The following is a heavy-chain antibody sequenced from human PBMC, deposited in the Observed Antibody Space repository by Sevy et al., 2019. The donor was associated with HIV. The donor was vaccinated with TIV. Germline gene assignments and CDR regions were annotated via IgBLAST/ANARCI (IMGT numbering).Heavy chain of an antibody. Sequence: GESLKISCAASGFTFSSYWMSWVRQAPGKGLEWVANIKLDGSEKYYVDSVKGRFTISRDNAKNSLYLQMTSLRAEDTAVYYCARDCSSTSCLWGMDVWGQGTTVTVSS. D-gene: IGHD2-2*01. V-gene: IGHV3-7*03. J-gene: IGHJ6*02. CDR2: IKLDGSEK. CDR1: GFTFSSYW. CDR3: ARDCSSTSCLWGMDV.